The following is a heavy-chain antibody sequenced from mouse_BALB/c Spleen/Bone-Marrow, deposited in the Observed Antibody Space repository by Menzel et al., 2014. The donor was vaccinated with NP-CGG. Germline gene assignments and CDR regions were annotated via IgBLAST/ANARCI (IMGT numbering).Heavy chain of an antibody. CDR3: AKGDYGGFYALDY. V-gene: IGHV2-5-1*01. Sequence: VQRVESGPSLVQPSQSLSITCTVSGFSLTSYGVHWVRQSPGKGLEWLGVIWRGGSTDYNAAFMSRPSITKDNSKSQVFFKMNSLQADDTAIYYCAKGDYGGFYALDYWGPGTSVTVSS. CDR2: IWRGGST. CDR1: GFSLTSYG. J-gene: IGHJ4*01. D-gene: IGHD1-1*02.